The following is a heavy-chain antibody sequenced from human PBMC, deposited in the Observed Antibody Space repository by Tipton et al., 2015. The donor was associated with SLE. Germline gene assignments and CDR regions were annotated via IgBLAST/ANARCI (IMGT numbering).Heavy chain of an antibody. CDR1: GGSISRYY. CDR3: ARVDGSGSYSWFDP. Sequence: TLSLTCTVSGGSISRYYWSWIRQPPGKGLEWIGYIYYSGSTNYNPSLKSRVTISVDTSKNQFSLKLSSVTAADTAVYYCARVDGSGSYSWFDPWGQGTLVTVSS. CDR2: IYYSGST. D-gene: IGHD3-10*01. J-gene: IGHJ5*02. V-gene: IGHV4-59*01.